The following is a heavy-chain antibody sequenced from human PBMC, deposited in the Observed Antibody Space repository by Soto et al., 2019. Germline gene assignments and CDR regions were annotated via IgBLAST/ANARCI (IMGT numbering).Heavy chain of an antibody. CDR1: GFTFSNYW. D-gene: IGHD6-19*01. CDR3: ARGLGDGWYGGPDY. J-gene: IGHJ4*02. Sequence: EVQLVESGGGLVQAGGSLRLSCAASGFTFSNYWMNWVRQAPGKGLEWVAYISRDGSEKSYVDSVKGRFTISRDNAKKSLFRQMNSLRVEDTAVYYCARGLGDGWYGGPDYWGQGTLVTVSS. CDR2: ISRDGSEK. V-gene: IGHV3-7*01.